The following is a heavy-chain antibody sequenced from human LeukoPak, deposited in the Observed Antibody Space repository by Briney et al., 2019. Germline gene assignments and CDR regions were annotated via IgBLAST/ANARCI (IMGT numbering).Heavy chain of an antibody. D-gene: IGHD2-8*01. CDR3: AKDPNGDYIGAFDG. CDR2: ISEGADIT. V-gene: IGHV3-23*01. J-gene: IGHJ3*01. CDR1: GFNFRYYA. Sequence: GGSLRLSCAASGFNFRYYAMTWVRQAPGKGLECVSGISEGADITYYGGSVKGRFTISRDNSKNTVFLQMDSLRAEDTAVYYCAKDPNGDYIGAFDGWGQGTMVTVSS.